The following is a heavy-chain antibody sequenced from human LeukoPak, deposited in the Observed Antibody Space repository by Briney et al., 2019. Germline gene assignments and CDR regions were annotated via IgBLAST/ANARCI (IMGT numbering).Heavy chain of an antibody. CDR1: GYTFTSYG. D-gene: IGHD6-13*01. Sequence: ASVKVSCKASGYTFTSYGISWVRQAPGQGLEWMGWISAYNGNTNYAQKLQGRVTMTTDTSTSTAYMELRSLRSDDTAVYYCAREYHIAAAATDAFDIWGQGTMVTVSS. CDR3: AREYHIAAAATDAFDI. CDR2: ISAYNGNT. J-gene: IGHJ3*02. V-gene: IGHV1-18*01.